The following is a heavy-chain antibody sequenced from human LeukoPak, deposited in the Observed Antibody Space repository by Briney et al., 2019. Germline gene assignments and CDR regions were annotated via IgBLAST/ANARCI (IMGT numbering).Heavy chain of an antibody. CDR2: IYYSGGT. J-gene: IGHJ4*02. CDR3: ARGVYNHFDY. D-gene: IGHD5/OR15-5a*01. CDR1: GGSISSGGYY. Sequence: SETLSLTCTVAGGSISSGGYYWSWIRQHPGKGLEWIGYIYYSGGTYYNPSLKSRVTISVDTSKNQFSLKLSSVTAADTAVYYCARGVYNHFDYWGQGTLVTVSS. V-gene: IGHV4-31*03.